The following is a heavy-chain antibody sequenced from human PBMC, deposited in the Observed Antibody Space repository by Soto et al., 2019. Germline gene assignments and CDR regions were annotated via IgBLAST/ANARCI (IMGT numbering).Heavy chain of an antibody. Sequence: QVRLVQSGAEVKRPGASVKVSCKASGYIFIGFHIHWVRQAPGQGLEWMGWINPRTGDTNYAPKFQGRVTMTRDTSTSTAYMELSRLGSDDTAVYYCARETTGGYYGMAVWGQGTTVTVSS. CDR2: INPRTGDT. CDR3: ARETTGGYYGMAV. D-gene: IGHD7-27*01. V-gene: IGHV1-2*02. J-gene: IGHJ6*02. CDR1: GYIFIGFH.